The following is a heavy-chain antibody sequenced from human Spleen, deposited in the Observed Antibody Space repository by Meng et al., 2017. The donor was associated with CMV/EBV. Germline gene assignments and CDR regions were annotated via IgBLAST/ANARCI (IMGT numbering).Heavy chain of an antibody. Sequence: SETLSLTCTVSGGSISSGGYYWSWIRQHPGKGLEWIGYIYYSGSTYYNPSLKSRVTISVDTSKNQFSLKLSSVTAADTAVYYCARDTAMATGRYYYYGMDVWGQGTTVTVSS. V-gene: IGHV4-31*03. CDR2: IYYSGST. CDR1: GGSISSGGYY. J-gene: IGHJ6*02. CDR3: ARDTAMATGRYYYYGMDV. D-gene: IGHD5-18*01.